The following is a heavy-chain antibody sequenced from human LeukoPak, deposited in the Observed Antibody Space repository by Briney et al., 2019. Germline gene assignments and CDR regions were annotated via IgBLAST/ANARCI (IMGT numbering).Heavy chain of an antibody. CDR3: AGTYYYDSSGYYHYSL. V-gene: IGHV4-59*01. Sequence: GSLRLSCAASGFTFSSYDMNWVRQAPGKGLEWIGYIYYSGSTNYNPSLKSRVTISVDTSKNQFSLKLSSVTAADTAVYYCAGTYYYDSSGYYHYSLWGQGTLVTVSS. CDR1: GFTFSSYD. D-gene: IGHD3-22*01. CDR2: IYYSGST. J-gene: IGHJ4*02.